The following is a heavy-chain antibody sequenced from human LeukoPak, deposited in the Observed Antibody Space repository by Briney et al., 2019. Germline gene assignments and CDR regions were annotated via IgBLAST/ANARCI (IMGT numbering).Heavy chain of an antibody. V-gene: IGHV4-4*09. D-gene: IGHD3-10*01. CDR2: ISPTGGT. Sequence: PSETLSLTCSVSGGSISSYYWSWIRQPPRKGLEWIGYISPTGGTNYNPSLTGRVTVSVDTSKNLFSLILDPVTAADTAVYFCARRSVTRWYYSDWGQGTLVTVSS. CDR3: ARRSVTRWYYSD. J-gene: IGHJ4*02. CDR1: GGSISSYY.